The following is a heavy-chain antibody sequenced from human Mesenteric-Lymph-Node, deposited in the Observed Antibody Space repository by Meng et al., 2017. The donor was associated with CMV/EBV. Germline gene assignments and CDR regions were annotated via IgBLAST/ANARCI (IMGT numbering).Heavy chain of an antibody. D-gene: IGHD1-1*01. V-gene: IGHV3-74*01. CDR1: GFTFTSYA. CDR3: ARGLDRIDY. J-gene: IGHJ4*02. Sequence: GESLKISCAASGFTFTSYAMHWVRQAPGKGLVWVSRINSDGSSTSYADSVKGRFTISRDNAKNTLYLQMNSLRAEDTAVYYCARGLDRIDYWGQGTLVTVSS. CDR2: INSDGSST.